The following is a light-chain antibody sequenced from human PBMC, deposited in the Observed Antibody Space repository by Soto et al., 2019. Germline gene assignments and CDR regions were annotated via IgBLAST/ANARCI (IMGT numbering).Light chain of an antibody. CDR3: ATWDDSLDGGV. J-gene: IGLJ7*01. Sequence: QSVLTQPPSASGTTGQRVTMSCSGSSSNIGSHSVHWYQQLPGTAPKLLIYNNNERPSGVPDRFSGSKSGTSASLAISGLQSEDEADYYCATWDDSLDGGVFGGGTQLTVL. CDR1: SSNIGSHS. V-gene: IGLV1-44*01. CDR2: NNN.